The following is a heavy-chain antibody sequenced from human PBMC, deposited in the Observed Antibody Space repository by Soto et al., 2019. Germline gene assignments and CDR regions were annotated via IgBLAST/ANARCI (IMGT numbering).Heavy chain of an antibody. D-gene: IGHD5-12*01. CDR1: GGSVSSRSYY. J-gene: IGHJ4*02. V-gene: IGHV4-61*01. CDR3: ARHPRSERGYSGYDGHYCSSGSCYPFDY. Sequence: PSQTLPLTCTVFGGSVSSRSYYLSWIRQPPGKGLEWIGYIYYSGSTNYNPSLKSRVTISVDRSKNQFSLKLSSVTAADTAVYYCARHPRSERGYSGYDGHYCSSGSCYPFDYWGLGTLVTVSS. CDR2: IYYSGST.